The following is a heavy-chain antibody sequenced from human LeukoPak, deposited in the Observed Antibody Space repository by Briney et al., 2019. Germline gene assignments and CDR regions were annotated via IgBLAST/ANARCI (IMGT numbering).Heavy chain of an antibody. CDR3: ARGYYDVLTNYPKNFDQ. Sequence: PSETLSLTCAVYGGSFSGYYWSWIRQPPGKGLEWIGEINHSGSTNYNPSLKSRVTMSVDTSKNQFSLKLSSVTAADTAVYYCARGYYDVLTNYPKNFDQWGQGTLVTVSS. V-gene: IGHV4-34*01. CDR1: GGSFSGYY. D-gene: IGHD3-9*01. CDR2: INHSGST. J-gene: IGHJ4*02.